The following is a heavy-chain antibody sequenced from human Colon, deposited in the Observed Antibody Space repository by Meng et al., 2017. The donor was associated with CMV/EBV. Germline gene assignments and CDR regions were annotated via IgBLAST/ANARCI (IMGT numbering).Heavy chain of an antibody. CDR1: GFTFSSYS. CDR2: ISSSSSTI. CDR3: ARGGEEWLRDYYYYGMDV. J-gene: IGHJ6*02. Sequence: GGSLRLSCAASGFTFSSYSMNWVRQAPGKGLEWVSYISSSSSTIYYADSVKGRFTISRDNAKNSLYLQMNSLRAEDTAVYYCARGGEEWLRDYYYYGMDVWGQGTTVTVSS. V-gene: IGHV3-48*04. D-gene: IGHD5-12*01.